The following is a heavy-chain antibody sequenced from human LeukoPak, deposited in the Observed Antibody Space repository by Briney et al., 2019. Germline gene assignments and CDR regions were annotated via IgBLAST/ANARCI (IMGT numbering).Heavy chain of an antibody. CDR3: ARRASDYYYFDY. D-gene: IGHD3-22*01. CDR2: IYYSGST. CDR1: GGSISSSSYF. V-gene: IGHV4-39*07. J-gene: IGHJ4*02. Sequence: SETLSLTCTVSGGSISSSSYFWGWIRQPPGKGLEWIGTIYYSGSTNYNPSLTSRVTISVDTSKNQFSLKLSSVTAADTAVYYCARRASDYYYFDYWGQGTLVTVSS.